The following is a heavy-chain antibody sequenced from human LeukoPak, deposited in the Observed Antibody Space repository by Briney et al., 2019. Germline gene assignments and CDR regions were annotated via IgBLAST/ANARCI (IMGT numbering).Heavy chain of an antibody. J-gene: IGHJ4*02. D-gene: IGHD1-1*01. CDR3: AREVQLERLAFGKEGSALDY. V-gene: IGHV3-21*01. CDR1: GFTFSSYE. CDR2: ISSTRSYI. Sequence: PGGSLRLSCAASGFTFSSYEMNWVRQAPGKGLEWVSSISSTRSYIYYADSVKGRFTISRDNAKNSLYLQMNSLRAEDTAVYYCAREVQLERLAFGKEGSALDYWGQGTLVTVSS.